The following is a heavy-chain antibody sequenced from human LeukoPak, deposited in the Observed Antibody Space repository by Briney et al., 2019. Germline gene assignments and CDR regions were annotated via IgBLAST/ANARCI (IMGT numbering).Heavy chain of an antibody. D-gene: IGHD3-3*01. Sequence: PSETPSLTCTVSDDSINSAAYYLSWIRQHPGKGLEWIGYIYYSGSTSYNPSLQSRVTISIDTSKNQFSLKLSSVTAADTAVYYCARDNDFWSGYYSFDFWGRGTLVTVSS. CDR3: ARDNDFWSGYYSFDF. CDR1: DDSINSAAYY. J-gene: IGHJ4*02. V-gene: IGHV4-31*03. CDR2: IYYSGST.